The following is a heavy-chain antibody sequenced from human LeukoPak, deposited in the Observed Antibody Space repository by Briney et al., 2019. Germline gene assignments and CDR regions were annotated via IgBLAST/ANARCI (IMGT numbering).Heavy chain of an antibody. CDR2: ISSSSSYI. V-gene: IGHV3-21*01. Sequence: GGSLRLSCAASGFTFSSYSMNWVRQAPGKGLEWVSSISSSSSYIYCADSVKGRFTISRDNAKNSLYLQMNSLRAEDTAVYYCARDHRAERWLQVYYYYYYMDVWGKGTTVTISS. CDR1: GFTFSSYS. J-gene: IGHJ6*03. CDR3: ARDHRAERWLQVYYYYYYMDV. D-gene: IGHD5-24*01.